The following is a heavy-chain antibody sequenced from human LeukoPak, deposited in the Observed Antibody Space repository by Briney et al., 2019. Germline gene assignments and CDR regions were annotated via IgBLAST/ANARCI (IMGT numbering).Heavy chain of an antibody. CDR1: GYSFTSYD. V-gene: IGHV1-8*01. CDR2: MHPNSYKT. J-gene: IGHJ4*02. D-gene: IGHD2-15*01. CDR3: ATEDVVVVAATLDY. Sequence: ASVKVSCKASGYSFTSYDINWVRQATGQGLEWMGYMHPNSYKTGYAQKFQGRVTMTRNTSISTAYMELSSLRSEDTAVYYCATEDVVVVAATLDYWGQGTLVTVSS.